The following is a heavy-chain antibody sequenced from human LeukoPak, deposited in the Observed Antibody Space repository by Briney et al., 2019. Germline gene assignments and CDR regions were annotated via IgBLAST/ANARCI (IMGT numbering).Heavy chain of an antibody. J-gene: IGHJ5*02. CDR2: INHSGGT. V-gene: IGHV4-34*01. Sequence: SETLSLTCAVYGGSFSGYYWSWIRQPPGKGLEWIGEINHSGGTNYNPSLKSRVTISVDTSKSRFSLKLSSVTAADTAVYYCARSKVPATGNWFDPWGQGTLVTVSS. CDR1: GGSFSGYY. CDR3: ARSKVPATGNWFDP. D-gene: IGHD2-21*02.